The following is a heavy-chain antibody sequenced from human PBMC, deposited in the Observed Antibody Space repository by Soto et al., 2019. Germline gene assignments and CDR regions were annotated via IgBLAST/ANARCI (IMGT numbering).Heavy chain of an antibody. CDR3: AREGSAVGYYGLDV. J-gene: IGHJ6*01. CDR2: VSFAGTNK. CDR1: GFTFSNYV. Sequence: QVQLVESGGGVVQPGRSLRLSCVASGFTFSNYVMHWVRRAPGKGLEWVAVVSFAGTNKYYPDSVKGRFTISRDNSRITLSLEMHSLTAEDTAVYYCAREGSAVGYYGLDVWGQGTPVTVSP. V-gene: IGHV3-30-3*01. D-gene: IGHD1-26*01.